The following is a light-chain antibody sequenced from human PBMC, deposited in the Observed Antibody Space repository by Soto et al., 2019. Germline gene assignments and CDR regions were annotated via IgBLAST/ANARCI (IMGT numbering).Light chain of an antibody. CDR2: DVS. CDR1: SSDVGGYNY. Sequence: QSALTQPRSVSGSPGQSVTISCTGTSSDVGGYNYVSWYQQHPGKAPKLMIYDVSKRPSGVPDRFSGSKSGNTASLTISGLQAEDEADYYCCSYAGSYTSPYVFGTGTKDTDL. J-gene: IGLJ1*01. V-gene: IGLV2-11*01. CDR3: CSYAGSYTSPYV.